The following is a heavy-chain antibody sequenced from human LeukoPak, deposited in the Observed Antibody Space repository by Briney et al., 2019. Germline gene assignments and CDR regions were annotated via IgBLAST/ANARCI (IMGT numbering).Heavy chain of an antibody. Sequence: KPGGSLRLSCAASGFTFSSYEMNWVRQAPGKGLEWVSSISSSSYIYYADSVKGRFTISRDNAKNSLYLQMNSLRAEDTAVYYCARDLASSWYELIIEPIHWFDPWGQGTLVTVSS. CDR2: ISSSSYI. CDR1: GFTFSSYE. CDR3: ARDLASSWYELIIEPIHWFDP. J-gene: IGHJ5*02. D-gene: IGHD6-13*01. V-gene: IGHV3-21*01.